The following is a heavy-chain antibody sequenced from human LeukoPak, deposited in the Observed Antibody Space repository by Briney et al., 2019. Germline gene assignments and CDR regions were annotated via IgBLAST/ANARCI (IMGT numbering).Heavy chain of an antibody. CDR1: GFTFSSYA. J-gene: IGHJ4*02. Sequence: TGRSLRLSCAASGFTFSSYAMSWVRQAPGKGLEWVSAISGSGGSTYYADSVKGRFTISRDNSKNTLYLQMNSLRAEDTAVYYCAKGLYGDYVFNFDYWGQGTLVTVSS. CDR2: ISGSGGST. CDR3: AKGLYGDYVFNFDY. D-gene: IGHD4-17*01. V-gene: IGHV3-23*01.